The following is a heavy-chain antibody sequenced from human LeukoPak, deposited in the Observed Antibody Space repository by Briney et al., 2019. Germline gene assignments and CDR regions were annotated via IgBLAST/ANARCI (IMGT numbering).Heavy chain of an antibody. J-gene: IGHJ3*02. Sequence: ASVKVSCKASVGTFSSYAISWVRQAPGQGLEWMGGIIPIFGTANYAQKFQGRVTITTDESTSTAYMELSSLRSEDTAVYYCARYCSSTSCYFGAFDIWGQGTMVTVSS. CDR2: IIPIFGTA. D-gene: IGHD2-2*01. CDR1: VGTFSSYA. V-gene: IGHV1-69*05. CDR3: ARYCSSTSCYFGAFDI.